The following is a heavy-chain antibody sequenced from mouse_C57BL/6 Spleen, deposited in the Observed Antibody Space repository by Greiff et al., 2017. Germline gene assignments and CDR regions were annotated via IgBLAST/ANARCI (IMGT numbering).Heavy chain of an antibody. CDR1: GFTFSSYA. D-gene: IGHD2-12*01. J-gene: IGHJ4*01. V-gene: IGHV5-4*03. CDR2: ISDGGSYT. CDR3: ARYSPNYAMDY. Sequence: EVMLVESGGGLVKPGGSLKLSCAASGFTFSSYAMSWVRQTPAKRLEWVATISDGGSYTYYPDNVKGRFTISRDNAKNNLYLQMSHLKSEDTAMYYCARYSPNYAMDYWGQGTAVTVSS.